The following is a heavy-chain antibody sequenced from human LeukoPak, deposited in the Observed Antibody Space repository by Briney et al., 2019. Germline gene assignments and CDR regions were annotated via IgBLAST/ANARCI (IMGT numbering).Heavy chain of an antibody. CDR3: ARGAAAGTYDAFDI. Sequence: GESLQISCKGSGYSFTYYWFGWVRQMPGKGLEWMGIIYPGDSDTRYSPSFQGQVTISADKSIITAYLQWSSLKASDTAMYYCARGAAAGTYDAFDIWGQGTMVTVSS. V-gene: IGHV5-51*01. CDR2: IYPGDSDT. CDR1: GYSFTYYW. D-gene: IGHD6-13*01. J-gene: IGHJ3*02.